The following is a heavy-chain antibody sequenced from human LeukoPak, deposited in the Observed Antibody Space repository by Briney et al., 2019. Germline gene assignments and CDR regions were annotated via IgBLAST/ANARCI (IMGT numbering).Heavy chain of an antibody. V-gene: IGHV4-59*13. CDR1: GGSISAYY. J-gene: IGHJ4*02. Sequence: SETLSLTCTVSGGSISAYYWSWIRRPPGKGLEWIGYIYYSGSTNYNPSLKSRVTISVDTSKNQFSLKLSSVTAADTAVYYCARASKVGAANFDYWGQGTLVTVSS. CDR3: ARASKVGAANFDY. CDR2: IYYSGST. D-gene: IGHD2-15*01.